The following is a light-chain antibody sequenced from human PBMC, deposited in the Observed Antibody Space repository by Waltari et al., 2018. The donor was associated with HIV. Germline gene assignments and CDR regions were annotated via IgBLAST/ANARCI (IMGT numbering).Light chain of an antibody. Sequence: QSALTQPASVSGSPGQSITISCTGTSSDVGGYKSVSWYQQHPGKAPKLLIYRVSNRPSGVSNRFSGSKSGNTASLTISGLQAEDEADYYCGSYTSRSTPYVFGTGTKVTVL. J-gene: IGLJ1*01. CDR2: RVS. CDR3: GSYTSRSTPYV. CDR1: SSDVGGYKS. V-gene: IGLV2-14*01.